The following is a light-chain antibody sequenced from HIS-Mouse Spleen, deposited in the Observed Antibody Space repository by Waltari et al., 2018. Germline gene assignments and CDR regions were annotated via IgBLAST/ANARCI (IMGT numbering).Light chain of an antibody. J-gene: IGLJ1*01. CDR2: EVS. CDR1: SSDVGGYNY. CDR3: SSYTSSITF. V-gene: IGLV2-14*01. Sequence: QSALTQPASVSGSPGQSITISCTGTSSDVGGYNYVSWYQQHPGKAPKLMIYEVSNRPSGVSNRFSGSKSGNTASLTISGLQAEDEADYYCSSYTSSITFFGTGTKVTVL.